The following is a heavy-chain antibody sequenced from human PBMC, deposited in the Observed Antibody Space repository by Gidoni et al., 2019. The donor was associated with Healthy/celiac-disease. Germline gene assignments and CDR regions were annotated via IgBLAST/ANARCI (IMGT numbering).Heavy chain of an antibody. Sequence: QLQLQESGPGLVKPSETLSLTCTVPGGSIRSSSYYWGWIRQHPGKGLEWIWSIYYSGSTYYNPSLKSRVTISVDTSKNQVSLKLSSVTAADTAVYYCARDPISGYYYGSGANTDYWGQGTLVTVSS. V-gene: IGHV4-39*07. J-gene: IGHJ4*02. CDR2: IYYSGST. D-gene: IGHD3-10*01. CDR1: GGSIRSSSYY. CDR3: ARDPISGYYYGSGANTDY.